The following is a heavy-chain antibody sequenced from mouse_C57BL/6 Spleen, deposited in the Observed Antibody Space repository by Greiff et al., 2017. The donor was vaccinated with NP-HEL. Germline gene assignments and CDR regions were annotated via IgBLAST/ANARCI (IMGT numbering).Heavy chain of an antibody. J-gene: IGHJ4*01. V-gene: IGHV6-6*01. CDR2: IRNKANNHAT. D-gene: IGHD4-1*01. CDR1: GFTFSDAW. CDR3: TRDWDDAMVY. Sequence: EVQLQESGGGLVQPGGSMKLSCAASGFTFSDAWMDWVRQSPEKGLEWVAEIRNKANNHATYYAVSVKGRFTISRDDSKRSVYLQMNGLRAEDTGVYYCTRDWDDAMVYWGQGTSVTVSS.